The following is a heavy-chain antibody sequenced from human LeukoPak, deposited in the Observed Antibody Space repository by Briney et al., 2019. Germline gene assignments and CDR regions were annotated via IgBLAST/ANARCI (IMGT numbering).Heavy chain of an antibody. J-gene: IGHJ4*02. CDR3: ARGRAELLRIDY. D-gene: IGHD1-26*01. CDR2: TYYRSKWHN. Sequence: SQTLSLTCAISGDSVSNKNTAWNWIRQSPSRGLEWLGRTYYRSKWHNTYAASVKSRITINPDTSKNQFSLQLNSVTPEDTAVYYCARGRAELLRIDYWGQGTLVTVSS. CDR1: GDSVSNKNTA. V-gene: IGHV6-1*01.